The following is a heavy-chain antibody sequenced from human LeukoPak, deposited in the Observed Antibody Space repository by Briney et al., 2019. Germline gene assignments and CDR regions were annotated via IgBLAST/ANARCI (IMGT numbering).Heavy chain of an antibody. CDR1: GDSVSSNSAA. CDR3: ARGGLDGYTFDY. J-gene: IGHJ4*02. CDR2: AYYRSRWYN. V-gene: IGHV6-1*01. D-gene: IGHD5-18*01. Sequence: SQTLSLTCAISGDSVSSNSAAWNWIRQSPSRGLEWLGRAYYRSRWYNDYAVSVKSRVTINPDTSKNQFSLQLNSVTPEDTAVYYCARGGLDGYTFDYWGQGTLVTVTS.